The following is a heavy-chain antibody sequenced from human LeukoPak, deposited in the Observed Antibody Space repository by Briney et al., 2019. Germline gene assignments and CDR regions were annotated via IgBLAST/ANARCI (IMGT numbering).Heavy chain of an antibody. CDR3: ARSTSSGMDY. D-gene: IGHD6-19*01. CDR2: IYYSGST. Sequence: SETLSLTCTVSGGSISSYYWSWIRQPPGKGLEWIGYIYYSGSTNYNPSLKSRVTISVDTSKNQFSLKLSSVTAADTAVYYCARSTSSGMDYWGQGTLVTVSS. J-gene: IGHJ4*02. V-gene: IGHV4-59*08. CDR1: GGSISSYY.